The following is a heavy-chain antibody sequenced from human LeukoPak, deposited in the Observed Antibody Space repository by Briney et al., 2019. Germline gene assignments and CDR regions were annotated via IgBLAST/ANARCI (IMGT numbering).Heavy chain of an antibody. Sequence: GASVKVSCKASGYTFTCYYMHWVRQAPGQGLEWMRRINPNSGGTNYAQKFQGRVTMTRDTSISTAYMELSRLRSDDTAVYYCARINYYGSGAYYYGMDVWGQGTTVTVSS. V-gene: IGHV1-2*06. CDR3: ARINYYGSGAYYYGMDV. J-gene: IGHJ6*02. CDR2: INPNSGGT. D-gene: IGHD3-10*01. CDR1: GYTFTCYY.